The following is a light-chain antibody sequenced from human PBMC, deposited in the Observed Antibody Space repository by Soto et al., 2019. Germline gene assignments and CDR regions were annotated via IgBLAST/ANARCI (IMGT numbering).Light chain of an antibody. CDR2: GAS. CDR1: QSVSSSY. V-gene: IGKV3-20*01. Sequence: EIVLTQSPGTLSLSPGERATLSCRASQSVSSSYLAWYQQKPGQAPRLLIYGASSRATGIPDRFSGSGSGTEFTLTISSLQSEDFAVYFCQQYSKWPPIFGPGTRVDL. CDR3: QQYSKWPPI. J-gene: IGKJ3*01.